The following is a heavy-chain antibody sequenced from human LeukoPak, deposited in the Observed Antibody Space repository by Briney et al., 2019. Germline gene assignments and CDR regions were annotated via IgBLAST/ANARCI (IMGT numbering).Heavy chain of an antibody. CDR1: GFTFTSSA. D-gene: IGHD3-10*01. V-gene: IGHV1-58*02. J-gene: IGHJ4*02. CDR2: IVVGGGNT. CDR3: ARARPYYYGSGSYFDY. Sequence: SVKVSCKASGFTFTSSAMQWVRQARGQRLEWIGWIVVGGGNTNYAQKFQERVTITRDMSTSTAYMELSRLRSDDTAVYYCARARPYYYGSGSYFDYWGQGTLVTVSS.